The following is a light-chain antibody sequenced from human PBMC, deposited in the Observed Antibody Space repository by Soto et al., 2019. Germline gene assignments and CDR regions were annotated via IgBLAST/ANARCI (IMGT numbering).Light chain of an antibody. CDR2: DAS. CDR3: QQYGDLPLT. CDR1: QDISNH. J-gene: IGKJ4*01. Sequence: DIQMTQSPSSLSASVGDRVTITCQASQDISNHLNWYQQKPGKAPKRLVFDASSVEAGVPSRFSGSGSGKYFTFTIHILQAEDIATYFCQQYGDLPLTFGGGTKV. V-gene: IGKV1-33*01.